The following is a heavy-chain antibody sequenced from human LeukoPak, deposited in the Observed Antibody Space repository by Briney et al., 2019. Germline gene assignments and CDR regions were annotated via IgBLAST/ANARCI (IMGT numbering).Heavy chain of an antibody. J-gene: IGHJ5*02. CDR2: INPNSGGT. V-gene: IGHV1-2*02. CDR3: ARGMATIRSKGDWFDP. Sequence: GASVKVSCKASGYTFTGYYMHWVRQAPGQGLEWMGWINPNSGGTNYEQKFQGRVNMTRDTSISTAYMELSRLRSDDTAVYYCARGMATIRSKGDWFDPWGQGTLVTVSS. CDR1: GYTFTGYY. D-gene: IGHD5-24*01.